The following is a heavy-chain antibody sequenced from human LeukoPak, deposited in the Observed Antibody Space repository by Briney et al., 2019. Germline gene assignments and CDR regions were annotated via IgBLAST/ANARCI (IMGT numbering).Heavy chain of an antibody. CDR1: GFTFSGFW. Sequence: PGGSLRLSCAVSGFTFSGFWMSWSRQAPGKGLEWVASINSDGSEGYYADVVKGRFTISRDNAKNSLYLQINSLRAEDTAVYYCVKDMNTVTTTFDYWGQGTLVTVSS. CDR3: VKDMNTVTTTFDY. J-gene: IGHJ4*02. V-gene: IGHV3-7*03. CDR2: INSDGSEG. D-gene: IGHD4-17*01.